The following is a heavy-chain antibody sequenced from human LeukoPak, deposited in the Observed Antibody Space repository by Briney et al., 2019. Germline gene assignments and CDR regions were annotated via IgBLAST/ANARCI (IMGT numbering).Heavy chain of an antibody. V-gene: IGHV1-2*02. J-gene: IGHJ4*02. CDR1: GYTFSGYY. D-gene: IGHD3-22*01. CDR3: ASSPYYYDSSGNYYYFEY. CDR2: INPNSGDT. Sequence: ASVKVSCKASGYTFSGYYMHWVRQAPGQGLEWMGWINPNSGDTNSAQRSQGKVTMTRDTSISTAYMELSRLRSDDTAVYYCASSPYYYDSSGNYYYFEYWGQGTLVTVSS.